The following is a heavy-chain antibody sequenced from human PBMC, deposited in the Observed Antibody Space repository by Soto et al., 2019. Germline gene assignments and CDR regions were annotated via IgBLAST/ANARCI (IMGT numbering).Heavy chain of an antibody. V-gene: IGHV1-69*01. Sequence: QVQLVQSGAEVNKPGSSVKVSCKASGGTFSSYAISWVRQAPGQGLEWMGGIIPIFGTANYAQKFKGRVTITADEATSTAYIELSSLRSKDTAVYYCERVMGSETGTTLAGSWGFDYWGQGTLVTVSS. D-gene: IGHD1-7*01. J-gene: IGHJ4*02. CDR1: GGTFSSYA. CDR2: IIPIFGTA. CDR3: ERVMGSETGTTLAGSWGFDY.